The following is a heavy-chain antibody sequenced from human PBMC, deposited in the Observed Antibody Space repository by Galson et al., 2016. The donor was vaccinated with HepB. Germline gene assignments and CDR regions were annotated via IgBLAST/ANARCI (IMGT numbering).Heavy chain of an antibody. Sequence: SETLSLTCAVSGDSINRSNWWNWVRQPPGEGLEWIGEIYHSGSTNYKPSLKSRVSISVDKSKNQFSLKLTSVTAADTAVYYCARTGLRRDGVVVMRYFDYWGQGTLVTVSS. D-gene: IGHD3-22*01. CDR3: ARTGLRRDGVVVMRYFDY. CDR2: IYHSGST. J-gene: IGHJ4*02. V-gene: IGHV4-4*02. CDR1: GDSINRSNW.